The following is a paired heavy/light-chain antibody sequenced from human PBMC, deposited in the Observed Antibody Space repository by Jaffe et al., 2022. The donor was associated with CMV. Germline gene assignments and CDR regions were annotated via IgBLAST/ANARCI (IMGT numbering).Light chain of an antibody. CDR1: NIGSKS. CDR2: SDG. Sequence: SYVLTQPPSVSVAPGETARITCGGNNIGSKSVHWYQQKPGQAPVLVIYSDGDRPSGIPERFSGSNSGNTATLTISRVEAGDEADYYCQVWDSSNDHLVFGGGTKLTVL. V-gene: IGLV3-21*04. CDR3: QVWDSSNDHLV. J-gene: IGLJ3*02.
Heavy chain of an antibody. CDR1: GFTFSDYY. D-gene: IGHD2-2*01. J-gene: IGHJ6*03. Sequence: QVQLVESGGGLVKPGGSLRLSCAASGFTFSDYYMGWVRQAPGKGLEWVSYIWTTSSGYTNYADSVKGRFTISRDDTKNSVYLQMNSLRAEDTAVYYCARRAGYCSSITCYYYMDVWGRGTTVTVSS. V-gene: IGHV3-11*06. CDR3: ARRAGYCSSITCYYYMDV. CDR2: IWTTSSGYT.